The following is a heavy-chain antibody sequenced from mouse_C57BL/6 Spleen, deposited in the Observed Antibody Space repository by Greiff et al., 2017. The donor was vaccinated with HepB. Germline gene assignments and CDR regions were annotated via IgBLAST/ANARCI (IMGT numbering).Heavy chain of an antibody. V-gene: IGHV3-8*01. CDR1: GYSITSDY. CDR2: ISYSGST. Sequence: EVKVVESGPGLAKPSQTLSLSCSVTGYSITSDYWNWIRKFPGNKLEYMGYISYSGSTYYNPSLKSRISITRDTSKNQYYLQLNSVTTEDTATYYCARSSDGYLYFDDWGQGTTLTVSS. J-gene: IGHJ2*01. CDR3: ARSSDGYLYFDD. D-gene: IGHD2-3*01.